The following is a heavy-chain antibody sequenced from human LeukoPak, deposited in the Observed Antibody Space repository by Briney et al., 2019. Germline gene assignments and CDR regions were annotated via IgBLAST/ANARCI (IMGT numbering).Heavy chain of an antibody. CDR3: ARAYGSGSYYWYRIDY. Sequence: LTGGSLRLSRAASGFTFNNYGMHWVRQAPGKGLEWVAFIRYNGNNQYYADSVKGRFTISRDNSKNTLYLQMNSLRTEDTAVYYCARAYGSGSYYWYRIDYWGQGTLVTVSS. V-gene: IGHV3-30*02. D-gene: IGHD3-10*01. J-gene: IGHJ4*02. CDR2: IRYNGNNQ. CDR1: GFTFNNYG.